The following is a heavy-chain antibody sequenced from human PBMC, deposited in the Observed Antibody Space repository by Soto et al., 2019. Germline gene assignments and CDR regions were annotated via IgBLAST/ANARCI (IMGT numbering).Heavy chain of an antibody. D-gene: IGHD7-27*01. V-gene: IGHV1-3*01. Sequence: ASVKVSCKASGYTFTSYAMHWVRQAPGQRLEWMGWINAGNGNTKYSQKFQGRVTITRDTSASTAYMELSSLRSEDTAVYYCARATGADALYGYWGQGTLVTVSS. CDR1: GYTFTSYA. J-gene: IGHJ4*02. CDR3: ARATGADALYGY. CDR2: INAGNGNT.